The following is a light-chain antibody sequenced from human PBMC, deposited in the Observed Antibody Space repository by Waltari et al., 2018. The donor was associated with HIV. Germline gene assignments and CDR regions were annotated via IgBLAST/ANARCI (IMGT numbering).Light chain of an antibody. Sequence: DIVMTQSTDSLAVSLGERATINCKSSQSVLYSSKNKKVVAWYQEKPGQPPKLLIYWASTRESGVPDRFSGSGSGTDFTLTISSLQAEDVAVYYCQQYYSTPQTFGQGTKVEIK. J-gene: IGKJ1*01. V-gene: IGKV4-1*01. CDR3: QQYYSTPQT. CDR1: QSVLYSSKNKKV. CDR2: WAS.